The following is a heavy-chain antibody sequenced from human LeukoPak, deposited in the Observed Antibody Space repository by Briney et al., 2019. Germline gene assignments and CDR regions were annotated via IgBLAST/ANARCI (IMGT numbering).Heavy chain of an antibody. CDR2: FLYGCSDT. CDR1: GYSFTSYW. CDR3: AILDAPNTATPNVCFDY. Sequence: GESLETPCKGPGYSFTSYWIGWVPQIPGKGLEWIWVFLYGCSDTRYSLPLQAHDPISAHKSIRTAYLHWTSLQPSDTRMFYCAILDAPNTATPNVCFDYWGQATLVTVSS. J-gene: IGHJ4*02. D-gene: IGHD5-18*01. V-gene: IGHV5-51*01.